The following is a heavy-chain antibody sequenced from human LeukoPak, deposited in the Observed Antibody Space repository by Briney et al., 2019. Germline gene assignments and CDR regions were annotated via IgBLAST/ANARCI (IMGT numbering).Heavy chain of an antibody. J-gene: IGHJ2*01. Sequence: SETLSLTCTVSGGSISTCYWSWIRKPPGKGLEWIGHIYNGGSTNYSPSLKSRVTISVDTSKNQFSLKLSSVTAADTAVYYCARVVDQLLDWYFDLWGRGTLVTVSS. CDR1: GGSISTCY. V-gene: IGHV4-59*01. CDR2: IYNGGST. CDR3: ARVVDQLLDWYFDL. D-gene: IGHD2-2*01.